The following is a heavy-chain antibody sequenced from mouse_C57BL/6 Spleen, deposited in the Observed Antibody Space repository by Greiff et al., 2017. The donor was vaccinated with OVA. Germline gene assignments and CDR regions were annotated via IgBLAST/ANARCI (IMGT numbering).Heavy chain of an antibody. CDR2: IYPGSGST. CDR3: ARSGDGYGTAD. D-gene: IGHD2-2*01. Sequence: QVQLQQPGAELVKPGASVKMSCKASGYTFTSYWITWVKQRPGQGLEWIGDIYPGSGSTTYNEKFKSKATLTVDTSSSTAYMQLSSLTSEDSAVYYCARSGDGYGTADWGQGTLVTVSA. CDR1: GYTFTSYW. J-gene: IGHJ3*01. V-gene: IGHV1-55*01.